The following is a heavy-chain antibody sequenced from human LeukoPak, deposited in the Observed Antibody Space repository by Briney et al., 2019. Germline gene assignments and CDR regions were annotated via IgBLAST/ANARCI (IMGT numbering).Heavy chain of an antibody. V-gene: IGHV4-59*07. J-gene: IGHJ6*03. D-gene: IGHD1-26*01. CDR3: AGGSYFYYYYMDV. Sequence: SDTLSLTCTVSGRSISSYYWSWLRQPPGKGLEWLGYFYYSGSTNYNPSLKSRVDISVDASKNQFSLKLSSVTAADTAVYYCAGGSYFYYYYMDVWGKGTTVTVSS. CDR1: GRSISSYY. CDR2: FYYSGST.